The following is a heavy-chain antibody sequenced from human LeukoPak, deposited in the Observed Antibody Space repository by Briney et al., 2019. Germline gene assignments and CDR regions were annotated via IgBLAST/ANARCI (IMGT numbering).Heavy chain of an antibody. D-gene: IGHD2/OR15-2a*01. J-gene: IGHJ4*02. CDR2: VHHSGTI. Sequence: SETLSLTCTVSGALISSHYWSWIRQPPGKGLEWIGYVHHSGTINYNPSLKSRAAISVDTSRNQVSLMLNSLTATDTAEYYCARGSTRADDYWGQGTLVIVSS. CDR1: GALISSHY. V-gene: IGHV4-59*11. CDR3: ARGSTRADDY.